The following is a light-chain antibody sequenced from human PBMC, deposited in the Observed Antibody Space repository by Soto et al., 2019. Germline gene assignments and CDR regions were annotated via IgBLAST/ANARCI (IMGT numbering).Light chain of an antibody. CDR3: SSYVGSNNFPYV. J-gene: IGLJ1*01. CDR1: GSDVGFYDY. V-gene: IGLV2-8*01. Sequence: QSALTQPRSVSGSPGQSVTISCTGTGSDVGFYDYVSWYQHHPGNAPKVIIYEVDERPSGVPDRFSGSKSGNTASLTVSGLQAEDEADYYCSSYVGSNNFPYVFGTGTKLTVL. CDR2: EVD.